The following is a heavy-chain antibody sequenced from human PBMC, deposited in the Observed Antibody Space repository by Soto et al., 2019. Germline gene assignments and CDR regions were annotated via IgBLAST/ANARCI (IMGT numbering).Heavy chain of an antibody. CDR2: IIPIFGTA. J-gene: IGHJ3*02. D-gene: IGHD1-1*01. CDR1: GGTFSSYA. V-gene: IGHV1-69*13. Sequence: SVKVSCKASGGTFSSYAISWVRQAPGQGLEWMGGIIPIFGTANYAQKFQGRVTITADESTSTAYMELSSLRSEDTAVYYCARLDTTPYAFDIWGQGTMVTVSS. CDR3: ARLDTTPYAFDI.